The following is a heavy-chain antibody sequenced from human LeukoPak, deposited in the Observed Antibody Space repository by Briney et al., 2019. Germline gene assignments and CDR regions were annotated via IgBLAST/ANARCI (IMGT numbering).Heavy chain of an antibody. V-gene: IGHV4-61*08. CDR3: ARGTGFDP. J-gene: IGHJ5*02. CDR2: IYYSGST. Sequence: SGPALVKPTQTLTLTCTFSGFSLSTSGMCVSWIRQPPGKGLEWIGYIYYSGSTNYNPSLKSRVTISVDTSKNQFSLKLSSVTAADTAVYYCARGTGFDPWGQGTLVTVSS. CDR1: GFSLSTSGMC. D-gene: IGHD1-14*01.